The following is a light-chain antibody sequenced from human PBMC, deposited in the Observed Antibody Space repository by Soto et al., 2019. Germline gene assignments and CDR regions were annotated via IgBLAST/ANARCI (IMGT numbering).Light chain of an antibody. J-gene: IGKJ5*01. CDR3: QQLNTYPIT. CDR2: AAS. Sequence: DLPLTQSPSFLSASVGDRVTITCRASQGISSYLVWYQQRPGKAPKLLIYAASTLQSGVPSRFSGSGSGTEFTLTISSLQPEDFATYYCQQLNTYPITFGLGTRLESK. CDR1: QGISSY. V-gene: IGKV1-9*01.